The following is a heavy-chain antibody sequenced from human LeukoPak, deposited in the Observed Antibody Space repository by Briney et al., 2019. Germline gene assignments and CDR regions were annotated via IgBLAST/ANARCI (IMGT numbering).Heavy chain of an antibody. CDR2: IYYSGTT. Sequence: SETLSLTCTVSGGSISIGGYYWSWIRQHPGKGLEWIGRIYYSGTTDYNPSLKSRLSISVDTFKNHFSLKLSSATAADTAVYYCARECFYDNSADIWGQGTMVTVSS. CDR1: GGSISIGGYY. V-gene: IGHV4-31*03. D-gene: IGHD3-22*01. J-gene: IGHJ3*02. CDR3: ARECFYDNSADI.